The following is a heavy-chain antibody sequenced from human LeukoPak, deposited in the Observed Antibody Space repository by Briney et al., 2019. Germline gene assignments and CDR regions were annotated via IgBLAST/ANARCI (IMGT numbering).Heavy chain of an antibody. Sequence: AETLSLTCSLSGGSISNYYWNWIRQPAGEGREWIGRIYSGGNINYNPSLKSRVTMSVDTSKNQFFPNLTSLTAGDTAVYYCAAYRVSGVGLGALALWGQGPLVSVSS. CDR2: IYSGGNI. D-gene: IGHD3-3*01. V-gene: IGHV4-4*07. CDR1: GGSISNYY. CDR3: AAYRVSGVGLGALAL. J-gene: IGHJ3*01.